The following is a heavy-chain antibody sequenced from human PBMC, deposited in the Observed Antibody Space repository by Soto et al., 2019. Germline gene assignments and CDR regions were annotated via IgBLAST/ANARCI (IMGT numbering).Heavy chain of an antibody. CDR1: DGSISSGGYY. CDR2: IYYSGTT. V-gene: IGHV4-31*03. J-gene: IGHJ4*02. D-gene: IGHD5-12*01. CDR3: ARSDGYNFDY. Sequence: SETLSLTCTVSDGSISSGGYYWSWIRQHPGKGLEWIGYIYYSGTTYYNPSLKSRVAISIDTSKDQFSLNLNSVTAADTAVYYCARSDGYNFDYWGQGTLVTVS.